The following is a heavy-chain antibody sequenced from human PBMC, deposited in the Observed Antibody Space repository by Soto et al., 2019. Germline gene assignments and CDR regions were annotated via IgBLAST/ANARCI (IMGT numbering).Heavy chain of an antibody. D-gene: IGHD2-2*01. J-gene: IGHJ4*02. V-gene: IGHV3-74*01. CDR2: IAGDGSGI. Sequence: EVQLVESGGGLVQPGGSLRLSCAASGFTFSNYRMHWVRQAPGKGLVWVSRIAGDGSGITYADSVKGRFTIARDNAKNTLYLQMNSLRAEDTAVYYCARVYQGNYDYWGQGTLVTVSS. CDR1: GFTFSNYR. CDR3: ARVYQGNYDY.